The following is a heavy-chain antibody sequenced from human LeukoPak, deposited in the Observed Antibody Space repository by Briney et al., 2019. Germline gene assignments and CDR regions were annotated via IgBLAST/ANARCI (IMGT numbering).Heavy chain of an antibody. CDR1: GGSISSSSVY. CDR3: VRRTSGSYSDY. V-gene: IGHV4-39*01. J-gene: IGHJ4*02. Sequence: PSETLSLTCTVSGGSISSSSVYWGWIRQPPGKGLEWIATISYSGSTTSCNPSLKSRVTISVDTSKNQFSLKLNSVTAADTAVYYCVRRTSGSYSDYWGQGTLVTVSS. D-gene: IGHD1-26*01. CDR2: ISYSGSTT.